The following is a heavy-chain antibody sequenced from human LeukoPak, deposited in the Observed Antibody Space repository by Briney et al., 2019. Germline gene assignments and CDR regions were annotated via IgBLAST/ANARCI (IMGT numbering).Heavy chain of an antibody. V-gene: IGHV3-9*01. D-gene: IGHD3-10*01. Sequence: GGSLRLSCAVSGFTFDDYAMHWVQQVPGKGLEWVSGINWNSDNIAYADSVKGRFTISRDNAKNSLFLQMNSLRAEDTALYYCAKGVRITMVRGAFDIWGQGTMVTVSS. CDR1: GFTFDDYA. CDR2: INWNSDNI. J-gene: IGHJ3*02. CDR3: AKGVRITMVRGAFDI.